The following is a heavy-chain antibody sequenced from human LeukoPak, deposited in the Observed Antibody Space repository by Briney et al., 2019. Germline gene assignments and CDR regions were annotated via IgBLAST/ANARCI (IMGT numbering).Heavy chain of an antibody. V-gene: IGHV4-34*01. J-gene: IGHJ6*03. Sequence: SETLSLTCAVYGGSFSGYYWSWIRQPPGKGPEWIGEINHSGSTNYNPSLKSRVTISVDTFKNQFSLKLSSVTAADTAVYYCASLSDYYMDVWGKGTTVTVSS. CDR2: INHSGST. CDR3: ASLSDYYMDV. CDR1: GGSFSGYY.